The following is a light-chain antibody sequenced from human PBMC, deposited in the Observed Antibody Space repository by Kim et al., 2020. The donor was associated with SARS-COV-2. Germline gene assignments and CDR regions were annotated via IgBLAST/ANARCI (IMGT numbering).Light chain of an antibody. CDR2: AND. CDR1: NSNIGANT. J-gene: IGLJ3*02. V-gene: IGLV1-44*01. Sequence: QSVLTQPPSASGTPGQRVTISCSGGNSNIGANTVNWYQQFPGTAPKLLIYANDRRPSGVPDRFSVSQSGTSASLAISGLQSEDEADYYCATWDDSLNAWVFGGGTKL. CDR3: ATWDDSLNAWV.